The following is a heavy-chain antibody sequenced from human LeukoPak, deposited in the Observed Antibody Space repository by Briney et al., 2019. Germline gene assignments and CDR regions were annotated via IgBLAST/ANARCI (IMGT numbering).Heavy chain of an antibody. D-gene: IGHD3-10*01. CDR1: GFTFDDYG. CDR3: ARVSYYGSGSSPYYYGMDV. J-gene: IGHJ6*02. Sequence: AGGSLRLSCAASGFTFDDYGMSWVRQAPGKGLEWVSGINWNGGSTGYADSVKGRFTISRDNAKNSLYLQMNSLRAEDTALYYCARVSYYGSGSSPYYYGMDVWGQGTTVTVSS. CDR2: INWNGGST. V-gene: IGHV3-20*04.